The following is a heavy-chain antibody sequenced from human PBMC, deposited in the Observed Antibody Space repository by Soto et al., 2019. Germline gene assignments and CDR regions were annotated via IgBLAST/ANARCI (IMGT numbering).Heavy chain of an antibody. J-gene: IGHJ4*02. CDR1: GFTFTTSA. V-gene: IGHV1-58*01. D-gene: IGHD3-22*01. CDR3: ERGPPFYYYDSRVYYPTPGPFDY. Sequence: SVKVSCKASGFTFTTSAVQWVRQARGQRLEWIGWIVVGSGNTNYAQQFQERVTITGDISTTTAYLELNSLRSEDTAVYYCERGPPFYYYDSRVYYPTPGPFDYWGQETLVTFS. CDR2: IVVGSGNT.